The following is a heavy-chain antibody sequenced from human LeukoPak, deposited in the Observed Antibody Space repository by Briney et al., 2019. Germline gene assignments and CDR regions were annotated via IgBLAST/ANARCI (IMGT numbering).Heavy chain of an antibody. V-gene: IGHV7-4-1*02. CDR1: GYTFTSYA. Sequence: ASVKVSCKASGYTFTSYAMNWVRQAPGQGLEWMGWINTNTGNPTYAQGFTGRFVFSLDTSVSTAYLQISSLKAEDTAVYYCARLSSGWFFYPNYYYYYMDVWGKGTTVTVSS. CDR2: INTNTGNP. D-gene: IGHD6-19*01. CDR3: ARLSSGWFFYPNYYYYYMDV. J-gene: IGHJ6*03.